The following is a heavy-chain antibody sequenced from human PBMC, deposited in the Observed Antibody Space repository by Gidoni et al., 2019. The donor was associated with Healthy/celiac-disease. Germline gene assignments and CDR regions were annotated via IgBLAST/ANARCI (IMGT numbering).Heavy chain of an antibody. D-gene: IGHD3-16*01. CDR1: GFTFSSYA. Sequence: EVQLLESGGGLVQPGGSLRLSCAASGFTFSSYAMSWVRQAPGKGLESVSAISGSGGSTYYADSVKGRFTISRDNSKNTLYLQMNSLRAEDTAVYYCAKGGRLSRYYFDYWGQGTLVTVSS. CDR2: ISGSGGST. V-gene: IGHV3-23*01. CDR3: AKGGRLSRYYFDY. J-gene: IGHJ4*02.